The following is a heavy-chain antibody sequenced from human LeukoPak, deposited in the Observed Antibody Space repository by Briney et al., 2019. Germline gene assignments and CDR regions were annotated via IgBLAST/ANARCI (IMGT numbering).Heavy chain of an antibody. CDR1: GGSISSGDYD. Sequence: SETLSLTCTVSGGSISSGDYDWSWIRQPPGKGLEWIGYIYYSGSTYYNPSLKSRVTISVDTSKNQFSLKLSSVTAADTAVYYCARAEYDSSGYAFDYWGQGTLVTVSS. CDR2: IYYSGST. J-gene: IGHJ4*02. D-gene: IGHD3-22*01. V-gene: IGHV4-30-4*01. CDR3: ARAEYDSSGYAFDY.